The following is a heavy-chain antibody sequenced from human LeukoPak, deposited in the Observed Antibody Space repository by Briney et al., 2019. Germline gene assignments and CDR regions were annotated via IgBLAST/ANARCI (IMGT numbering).Heavy chain of an antibody. CDR2: IYYSGST. D-gene: IGHD5-18*01. CDR1: GGSISSYY. J-gene: IGHJ5*02. V-gene: IGHV4-59*01. CDR3: ARVRIGIQLWSTADNWFDP. Sequence: PSETLSLTCTVSGGSISSYYWSWIRQPPGKGLEWIGYIYYSGSTNYNPSLKSRVTISADTSKNQFSLKLSSVTAADTAVYYCARVRIGIQLWSTADNWFDPWGQGTLVTVSS.